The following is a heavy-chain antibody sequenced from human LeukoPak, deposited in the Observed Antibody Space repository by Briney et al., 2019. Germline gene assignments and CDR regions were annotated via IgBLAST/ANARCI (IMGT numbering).Heavy chain of an antibody. CDR1: GGSFSGYY. CDR2: INHSGST. V-gene: IGHV4-34*01. D-gene: IGHD1-14*01. CDR3: ARRSRSHHRNWFDP. J-gene: IGHJ5*02. Sequence: SETLSLTCAVCGGSFSGYYWSWIRQPPGKGLKWIGEINHSGSTNYNPSLKSRVTISVDTSKDQFSLKLSSVTAADTAVYYCARRSRSHHRNWFDPWGQGALVTVSS.